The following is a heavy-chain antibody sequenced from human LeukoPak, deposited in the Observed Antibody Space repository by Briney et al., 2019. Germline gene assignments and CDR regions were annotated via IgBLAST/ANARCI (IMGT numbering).Heavy chain of an antibody. D-gene: IGHD6-13*01. J-gene: IGHJ5*02. CDR2: LYHSGST. CDR3: ARAIAAAANRGWFDP. Sequence: PSETLSLTCTVSGYSISSGYYWGWIRQPPGKGLEWIGSLYHSGSTYYNPSLKSRVTISVDTSKNQFSLKLSSVTAADTAVYYCARAIAAAANRGWFDPWGQGTLVTVSS. V-gene: IGHV4-38-2*02. CDR1: GYSISSGYY.